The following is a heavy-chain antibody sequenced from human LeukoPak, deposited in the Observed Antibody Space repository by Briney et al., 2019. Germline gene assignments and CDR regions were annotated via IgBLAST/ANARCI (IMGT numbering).Heavy chain of an antibody. CDR1: GGSISSGGYY. J-gene: IGHJ4*02. CDR3: ARARGRIQLWFPDY. V-gene: IGHV4-31*03. D-gene: IGHD5-18*01. Sequence: SQTLSLTCTVSGGSISSGGYYWSWIRQHPGKGLEWIGYIYYSGRTYYNPSLKSRVTISVGTSKNQFSLKLSSVTAADTAVYYCARARGRIQLWFPDYWGQGTLVTVSS. CDR2: IYYSGRT.